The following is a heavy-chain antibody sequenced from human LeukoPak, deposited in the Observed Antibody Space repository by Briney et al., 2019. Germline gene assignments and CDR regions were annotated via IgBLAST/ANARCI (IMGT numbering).Heavy chain of an antibody. V-gene: IGHV4-39*01. CDR2: IYYSGST. CDR3: ARHGVEATNAVDY. Sequence: KPSETLSLTCTVSGGSISSSSYYWGWIRQPPGKGLEWIGSIYYSGSTYYNPSLKSRVTISVDTSKNQFSLKLSSVTAADTAVYYCARHGVEATNAVDYWGQGTLVTVSS. J-gene: IGHJ4*02. CDR1: GGSISSSSYY. D-gene: IGHD1-26*01.